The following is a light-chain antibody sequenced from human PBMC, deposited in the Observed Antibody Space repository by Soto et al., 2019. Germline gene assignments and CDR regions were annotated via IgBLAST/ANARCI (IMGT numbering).Light chain of an antibody. CDR2: AVS. CDR3: QSYDSTLSARYV. CDR1: SSDVGGYNY. V-gene: IGLV2-14*01. Sequence: QSVLTQPASVSGSPGQSITISCTGTSSDVGGYNYVSWYQQHPGKAPKLMIYAVSNRPSGVSNRFSGSKSGNTATLTISGLQAEDEADYYCQSYDSTLSARYVFGTGTKVTVL. J-gene: IGLJ1*01.